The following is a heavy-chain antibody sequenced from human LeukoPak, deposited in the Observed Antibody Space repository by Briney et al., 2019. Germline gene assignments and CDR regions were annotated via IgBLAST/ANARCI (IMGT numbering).Heavy chain of an antibody. J-gene: IGHJ4*02. V-gene: IGHV3-48*03. CDR2: ISGSGSSV. Sequence: PGGSLRLSCAASGFTFSSYEMTWVRQAPGRGLEWVSYISGSGSSVSYADSVKGRFTISRDNAKNSLYLQMNNLRAEDTAVYYCASFSDYWGQGALVTVSA. CDR3: ASFSDY. CDR1: GFTFSSYE.